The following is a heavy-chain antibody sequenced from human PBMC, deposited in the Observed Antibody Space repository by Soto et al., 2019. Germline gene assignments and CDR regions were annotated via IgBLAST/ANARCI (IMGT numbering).Heavy chain of an antibody. CDR2: ISTYNGNT. CDR1: GYTFTSYA. CDR3: ARVVGGIPVAGSWNWFDP. Sequence: GASVKVSCKASGYTFTSYALSWVRHAPGQGLEWMGWISTYNGNTNYAQNLQGRVTMTTDISTNTAYMELQSLRSDDTAVYYCARVVGGIPVAGSWNWFDPWGQGTLVTAPQ. V-gene: IGHV1-18*04. J-gene: IGHJ5*02. D-gene: IGHD6-19*01.